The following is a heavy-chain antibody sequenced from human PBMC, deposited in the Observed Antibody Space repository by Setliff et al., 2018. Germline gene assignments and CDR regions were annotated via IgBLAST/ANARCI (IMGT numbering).Heavy chain of an antibody. CDR1: GYSIRSGNY. CDR2: ISHSGSA. J-gene: IGHJ4*02. CDR3: ARAAVTSGARADYFDN. D-gene: IGHD4-17*01. V-gene: IGHV4-38-2*01. Sequence: SETLSLTCAVSGYSIRSGNYWGWIRQPPGKGLEWIGSISHSGSAYYNPSLKSRVTISVDTSKNQFSLKLSSVTAADTAVYYCARAAVTSGARADYFDNWGRGTLVTVSS.